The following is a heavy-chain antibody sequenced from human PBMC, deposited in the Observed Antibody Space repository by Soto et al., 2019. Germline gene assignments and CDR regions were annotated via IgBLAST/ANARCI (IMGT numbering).Heavy chain of an antibody. V-gene: IGHV3-20*04. D-gene: IGHD2-21*01. CDR1: GFTFDDYG. J-gene: IGHJ4*02. Sequence: EVQLVESGGGVLRPGGSLRLSRAASGFTFDDYGMSWARQAPGKGLELVSGVNRNGGGTGYADSVKGRFTNSRDNDKNAQYLQMKRRRAEEPACYYHVRGASMNFDYCGQGAPVGVAA. CDR3: VRGASMNFDY. CDR2: VNRNGGGT.